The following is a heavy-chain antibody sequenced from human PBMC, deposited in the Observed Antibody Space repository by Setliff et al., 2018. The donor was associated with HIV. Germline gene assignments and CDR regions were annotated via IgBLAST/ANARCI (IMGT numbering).Heavy chain of an antibody. CDR3: ARGFDYAQRPPLYYFDY. J-gene: IGHJ4*02. D-gene: IGHD2-2*01. V-gene: IGHV4-31*03. Sequence: SETLSLTCTVSGGSISGGYYYWSWIRQHPGKGLEWIGYIYYSGNPFYNPSLRSRVTISLDTSKNQFSLKLSSVTAADTAVYYCARGFDYAQRPPLYYFDYWGQGTLVTVS. CDR2: IYYSGNP. CDR1: GGSISGGYYY.